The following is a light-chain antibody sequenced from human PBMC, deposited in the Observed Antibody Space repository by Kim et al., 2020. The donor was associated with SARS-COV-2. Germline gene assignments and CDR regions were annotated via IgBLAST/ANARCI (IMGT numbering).Light chain of an antibody. CDR2: DAS. Sequence: EAVGARVTTTGRASQSISSALAWYQQKQGKAPKLLIYDASSLESGVPSRFSGSGSGPDFTLTISSLQPEDFATYYCQQFNSYTVTFGGGTKVDIK. V-gene: IGKV1-13*02. J-gene: IGKJ4*01. CDR3: QQFNSYTVT. CDR1: QSISSA.